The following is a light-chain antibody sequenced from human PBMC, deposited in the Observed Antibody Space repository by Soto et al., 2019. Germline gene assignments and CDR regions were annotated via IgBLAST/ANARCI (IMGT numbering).Light chain of an antibody. CDR1: SSDVGGYNY. J-gene: IGLJ2*01. CDR3: NSYVGSNNIVA. Sequence: QSALTQPPSASGSLGQSVTISCTGTSSDVGGYNYVSWYQQHPGKAPKLMIYEVSKRPSGVPDRFSGSKSGNTASLTVSGLQADDEADYYCNSYVGSNNIVAFGGGTKLTVL. CDR2: EVS. V-gene: IGLV2-8*01.